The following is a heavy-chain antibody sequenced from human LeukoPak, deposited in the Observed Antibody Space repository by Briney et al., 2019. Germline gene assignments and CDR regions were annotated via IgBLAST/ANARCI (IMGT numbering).Heavy chain of an antibody. D-gene: IGHD6-19*01. CDR2: MSSDGSNK. Sequence: GGSLRLSCAVSGFTFSDYGMHWVRQAPGKGLEWVAVMSSDGSNKYYADSVKGRFSLPRDNSKNTVYVQMNSLRAEDTAVYYCAKDDPAGGWFYFDHWGQGTLLTVSS. V-gene: IGHV3-30*18. CDR1: GFTFSDYG. J-gene: IGHJ4*02. CDR3: AKDDPAGGWFYFDH.